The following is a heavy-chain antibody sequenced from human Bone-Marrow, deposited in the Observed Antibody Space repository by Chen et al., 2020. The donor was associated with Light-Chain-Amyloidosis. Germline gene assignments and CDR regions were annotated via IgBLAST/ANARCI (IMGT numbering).Heavy chain of an antibody. CDR2: INHSGST. D-gene: IGHD3-10*01. CDR1: GGSFSGYY. CDR3: ARGLAEGRGYYYYYGMDV. J-gene: IGHJ6*02. V-gene: IGHV4-34*01. Sequence: QVQLQQWGAGLLKPSETLSLTCAVYGGSFSGYYWSWIRQPPGKGLEWIGEINHSGSTNYNPSLKSRVTISVDTSKNQFSLKLSSVTAADTAVYYCARGLAEGRGYYYYYGMDVWGQGTTVTVSS.